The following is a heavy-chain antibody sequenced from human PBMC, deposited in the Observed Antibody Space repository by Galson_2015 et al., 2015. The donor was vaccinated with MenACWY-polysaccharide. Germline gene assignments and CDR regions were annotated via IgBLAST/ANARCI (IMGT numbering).Heavy chain of an antibody. Sequence: SLRLSCAASGFSFSTYWMHWLRHAPGKGLAWVSRLNPESTTTTYADSVRGRFTISRDNAKNTLYLQMDSLRVEDTAVYYCTRGWRETFDPWGQGTLVTVSS. CDR2: LNPESTTT. CDR1: GFSFSTYW. J-gene: IGHJ5*02. CDR3: TRGWRETFDP. D-gene: IGHD5-24*01. V-gene: IGHV3-74*03.